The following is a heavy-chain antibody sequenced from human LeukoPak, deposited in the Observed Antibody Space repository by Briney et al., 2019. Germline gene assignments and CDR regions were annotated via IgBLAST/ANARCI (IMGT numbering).Heavy chain of an antibody. D-gene: IGHD2-15*01. Sequence: GGSLRLSCAASGFTFSSYAMHWVRQAPGKGLEWVAVISYDGSNKYYADSVKGRFTISRDNSKNTLYLQMNSLRAEDTAVYYCARDLYCSGGSCYSALVWGQGTLVIVSS. J-gene: IGHJ4*02. V-gene: IGHV3-30-3*01. CDR2: ISYDGSNK. CDR3: ARDLYCSGGSCYSALV. CDR1: GFTFSSYA.